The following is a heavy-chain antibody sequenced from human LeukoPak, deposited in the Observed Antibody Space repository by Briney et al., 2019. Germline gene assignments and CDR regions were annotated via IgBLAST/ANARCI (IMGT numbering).Heavy chain of an antibody. J-gene: IGHJ4*02. V-gene: IGHV4-34*01. D-gene: IGHD3-10*01. CDR3: ARGFYGSGSQFDY. CDR2: INHSGST. CDR1: GGSFSGYY. Sequence: SETLSLTCAVYGGSFSGYYWSWIRQPPGKGLEWIGEINHSGSTNYNPSLKSRVTISVDMSTNQLSLKLSSVTAADTAVYYCARGFYGSGSQFDYWGQGTLVTVSS.